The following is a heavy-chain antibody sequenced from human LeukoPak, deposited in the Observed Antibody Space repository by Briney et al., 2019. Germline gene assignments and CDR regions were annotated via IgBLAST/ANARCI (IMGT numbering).Heavy chain of an antibody. CDR1: GFTFSSYA. J-gene: IGHJ4*02. V-gene: IGHV3-64*01. CDR3: ARDSHDGTSYYLDY. Sequence: PGGSLRLSCAASGFTFSSYALEWVRQAPGKGLEYVAAISSTGGSTYYAKSLKGRFTISRDNSKNTLYLQMGSLRAEDMAVYYCARDSHDGTSYYLDYWGQETLVTVSS. CDR2: ISSTGGST. D-gene: IGHD3/OR15-3a*01.